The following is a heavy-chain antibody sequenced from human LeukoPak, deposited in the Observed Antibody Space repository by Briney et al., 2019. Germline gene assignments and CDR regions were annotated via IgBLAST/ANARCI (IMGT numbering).Heavy chain of an antibody. D-gene: IGHD2-2*01. Sequence: GGSLRLSCAASGFTFSSYAMSWVRQAPGKGLEWVSAISGSGGSTYYADSVKGRFTISRDNSKNTLYLQMNSLRAEDTAVYYFAKEGIVVVPAAHDAFDIWGQGTMVTVSS. CDR1: GFTFSSYA. CDR3: AKEGIVVVPAAHDAFDI. CDR2: ISGSGGST. J-gene: IGHJ3*02. V-gene: IGHV3-23*01.